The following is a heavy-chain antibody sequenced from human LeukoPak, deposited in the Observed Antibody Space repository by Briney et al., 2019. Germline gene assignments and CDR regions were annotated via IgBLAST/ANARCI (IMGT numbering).Heavy chain of an antibody. Sequence: SETLSLTCTVSAGSISSNYWSWIRQPPGKGLEWIGYIYYSGSTNYNPSLKSRVTISVDTSKSQFSLKLSSMTAADTAVYYCARHGSWGAPFDYWGQGTLVTVSS. CDR2: IYYSGST. V-gene: IGHV4-59*08. CDR1: AGSISSNY. J-gene: IGHJ4*02. CDR3: ARHGSWGAPFDY. D-gene: IGHD3-16*01.